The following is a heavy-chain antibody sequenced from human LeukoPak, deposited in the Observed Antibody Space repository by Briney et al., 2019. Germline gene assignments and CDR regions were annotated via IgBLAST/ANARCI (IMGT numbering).Heavy chain of an antibody. V-gene: IGHV1-2*02. CDR2: INPNSGGT. D-gene: IGHD3-22*01. J-gene: IGHJ4*02. CDR3: ARGPPYYYDSSGRGFDY. Sequence: ASVKVSCKASGYTFTDYFLHWVRQAPGQGLEWMGWINPNSGGTNYAQKFQGRVTMTRDTSISTAYMDLSRLRSDDTAVYYCARGPPYYYDSSGRGFDYWGQGTLVTVSS. CDR1: GYTFTDYF.